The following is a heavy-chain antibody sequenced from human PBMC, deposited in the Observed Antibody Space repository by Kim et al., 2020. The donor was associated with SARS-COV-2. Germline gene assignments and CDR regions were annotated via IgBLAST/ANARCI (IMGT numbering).Heavy chain of an antibody. Sequence: GGSLRLSCAASGFTFSSYAMSWVRQAPGKGLEWVSAISGSGGSTYYADSVKGRFTISRDNSKNTLYLQMNSLRAEDTAVYYCAKDLRRCSSTSCRGAYYYYYGMDVWGQGTTVTVSS. D-gene: IGHD2-2*01. J-gene: IGHJ6*02. CDR3: AKDLRRCSSTSCRGAYYYYYGMDV. CDR2: ISGSGGST. CDR1: GFTFSSYA. V-gene: IGHV3-23*01.